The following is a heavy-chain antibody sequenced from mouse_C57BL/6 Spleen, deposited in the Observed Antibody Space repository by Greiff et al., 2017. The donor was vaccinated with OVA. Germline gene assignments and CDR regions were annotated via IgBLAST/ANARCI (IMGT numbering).Heavy chain of an antibody. CDR3: ARGRGYYGNDYFDY. CDR1: GFTFSSYA. Sequence: EVKLMESGGGLVKPGGSLKLSCAASGFTFSSYAMSWVRQTPEKRLEWVATISDGGSYTYYPDNVKGRFTISRDNAKNNLYLQMSHLKSEDTAMYYCARGRGYYGNDYFDYWGQGTTLTVSS. V-gene: IGHV5-4*03. J-gene: IGHJ2*01. CDR2: ISDGGSYT. D-gene: IGHD2-1*01.